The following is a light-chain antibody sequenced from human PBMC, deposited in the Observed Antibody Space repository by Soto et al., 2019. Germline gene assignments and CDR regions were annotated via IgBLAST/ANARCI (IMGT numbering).Light chain of an antibody. J-gene: IGKJ3*01. CDR3: QQYGSVPFT. CDR1: QSVSSNY. Sequence: EIVLTQSPGTLSLSPGERATLSCRASQSVSSNYLAWYQQKPGQAPRLLIYGAYSRAPGIPDRFSGSGSGTDFTLTISRLEPENFAMYHCQQYGSVPFTFGPGTKVEIK. CDR2: GAY. V-gene: IGKV3-20*01.